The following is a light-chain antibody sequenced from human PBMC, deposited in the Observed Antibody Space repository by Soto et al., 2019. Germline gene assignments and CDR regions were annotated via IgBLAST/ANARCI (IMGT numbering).Light chain of an antibody. V-gene: IGKV3-20*01. CDR1: QSISSSF. Sequence: EIVLTQSPGIVSLSPGERATLSCRASQSISSSFLAWYQQKRGQAPRLLIYGASSSATGIPERFSGSGSETDFTLTISRLEPEDFAMYFCQQYESSPITFGQGTRLEI. CDR3: QQYESSPIT. CDR2: GAS. J-gene: IGKJ5*01.